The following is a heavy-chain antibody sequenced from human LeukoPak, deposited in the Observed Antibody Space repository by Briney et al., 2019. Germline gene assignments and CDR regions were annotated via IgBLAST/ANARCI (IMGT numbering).Heavy chain of an antibody. V-gene: IGHV3-21*01. CDR1: GFTFSSYS. D-gene: IGHD3-3*01. Sequence: GGSLRLSCAASGFTFSSYSMNWVRQAPGKGLEWVSSISSSSSYIYYADSVKGRFTISRDNAKNSLYLQMNSLRAEDTAVYYCARRSVYYDFWSGYSTEYYYYMDVRGKGTTVTVSS. CDR2: ISSSSSYI. J-gene: IGHJ6*03. CDR3: ARRSVYYDFWSGYSTEYYYYMDV.